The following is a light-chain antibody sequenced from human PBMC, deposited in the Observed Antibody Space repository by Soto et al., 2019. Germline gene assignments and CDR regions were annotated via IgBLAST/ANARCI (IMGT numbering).Light chain of an antibody. Sequence: DIQMTQSPSTLSASVGDRVTTTCRASQSISSWLAWYQQKPGKAPKLLIYAASTLESGVPSRFSGSGSGTDFTLTIRSLQSEDVAVYYCQQSSNWPRTFGQGTKVDIK. CDR1: QSISSW. CDR3: QQSSNWPRT. V-gene: IGKV1-5*01. J-gene: IGKJ1*01. CDR2: AAS.